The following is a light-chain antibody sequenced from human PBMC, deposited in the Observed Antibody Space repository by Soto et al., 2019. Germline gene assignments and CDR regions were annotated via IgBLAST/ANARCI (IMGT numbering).Light chain of an antibody. CDR3: QHYIDWPTYS. J-gene: IGKJ2*01. Sequence: EIVLTQSPGTLSLSPGERATLSCRASQSVSHNYLAWYQQTPCQAPRLLIYGASTRATGVSDRFSGSGSGKGFTLTISRLQSEDFAVFYCQHYIDWPTYSFGQWTKGEIK. CDR2: GAS. CDR1: QSVSHNY. V-gene: IGKV3-15*01.